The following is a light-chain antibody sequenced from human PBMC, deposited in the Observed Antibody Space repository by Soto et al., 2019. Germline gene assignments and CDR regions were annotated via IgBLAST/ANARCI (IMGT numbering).Light chain of an antibody. CDR1: SSDVGGYNY. CDR2: DVS. V-gene: IGLV2-14*01. J-gene: IGLJ2*01. CDR3: SSYTSSSTVV. Sequence: QSALTQPASVSGSPGQSITISCTGTSSDVGGYNYVSWYQQHPGKAHKLMIYDVSNRPSGVSNRFSGSKSVNTASLTISGLQAEDEADYYCSSYTSSSTVVFGGGTKVTVL.